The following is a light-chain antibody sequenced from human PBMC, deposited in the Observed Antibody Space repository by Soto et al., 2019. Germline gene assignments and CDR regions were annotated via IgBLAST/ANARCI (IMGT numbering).Light chain of an antibody. CDR1: HSVSSN. CDR2: GAS. J-gene: IGKJ4*01. CDR3: QQYNNWPPLT. Sequence: EIVMTQSPATLSVSPGERATLSCRASHSVSSNLAWYQQKPGQAPRLLIYGASTRAIGLPARFSGSGSGTEFTLTISSLQSEDFAIYYCQQYNNWPPLTFGGGTKVEIK. V-gene: IGKV3-15*01.